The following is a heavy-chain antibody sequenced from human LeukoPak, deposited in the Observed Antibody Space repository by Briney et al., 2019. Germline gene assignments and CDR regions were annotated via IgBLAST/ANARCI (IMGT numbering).Heavy chain of an antibody. V-gene: IGHV4-61*08. J-gene: IGHJ5*02. D-gene: IGHD4-17*01. CDR1: GGSVSSGVYF. CDR2: IYYSGST. CDR3: ARDFYGDHTRHWFDP. Sequence: MASETLSLTCTVSGGSVSSGVYFWSWIRQPPGKGLEWIGYIYYSGSTNYNSSLKGRVTISVDTSKNQFSLKLSSVTAADTAVYYCARDFYGDHTRHWFDPWGQGTLVTVSS.